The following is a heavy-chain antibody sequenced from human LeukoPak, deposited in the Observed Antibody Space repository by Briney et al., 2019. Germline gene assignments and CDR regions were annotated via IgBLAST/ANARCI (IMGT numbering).Heavy chain of an antibody. J-gene: IGHJ4*02. CDR3: AKDGGSYTGYFDY. CDR1: GFTFSSYD. V-gene: IGHV3-23*01. CDR2: ISRSGGLT. Sequence: SGGSLRLSCAASGFTFSSYDMNWVRQAPGKGVEWASAISRSGGLTYYAESVKGRFTISRDNSKNTLYLQMNSLRADDTAVYYCAKDGGSYTGYFDYWGQGTLVTVSS. D-gene: IGHD1-26*01.